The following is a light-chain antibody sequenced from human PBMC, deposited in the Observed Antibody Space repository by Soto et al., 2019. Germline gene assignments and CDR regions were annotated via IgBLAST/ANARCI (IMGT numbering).Light chain of an antibody. Sequence: AIQMTQSPSSLSASVGDRVTITCRASQGIRNDLGWYQQKPGKAPKLLIYAASSLQRGVPSRISGSGSGTDFTLNISSLQPEDFATYYCLQDYNYPRTFGQGTKVEIK. CDR1: QGIRND. V-gene: IGKV1-6*01. CDR2: AAS. CDR3: LQDYNYPRT. J-gene: IGKJ1*01.